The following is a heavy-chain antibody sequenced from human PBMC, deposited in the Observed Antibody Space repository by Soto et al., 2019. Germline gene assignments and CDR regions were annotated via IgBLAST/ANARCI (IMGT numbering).Heavy chain of an antibody. J-gene: IGHJ6*02. Sequence: SETLSLTCTVSGGSVSSGSYYWSWIRQPPGKGLEWIGYIYYSGRTNYNPSLKSRVTISVDTSKNQLSLKLSSVTAADTAVYYCARYRNFGGYYDYVWGSSHGMDVWGQGTTVTVSS. CDR1: GGSVSSGSYY. V-gene: IGHV4-61*01. CDR3: ARYRNFGGYYDYVWGSSHGMDV. CDR2: IYYSGRT. D-gene: IGHD3-16*01.